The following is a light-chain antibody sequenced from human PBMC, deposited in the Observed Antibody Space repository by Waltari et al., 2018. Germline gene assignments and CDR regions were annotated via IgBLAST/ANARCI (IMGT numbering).Light chain of an antibody. CDR2: EVS. Sequence: QSALTQPAYVSGSPGQSITISCTGTNSDVGGYNYVSWYQQHPGKAPKLMIYEVSNRPSGVSNRFSGSKSGNTASLTISGLQAEDEADYYCSSYTSSSTRVFGTGTKVTVL. CDR1: NSDVGGYNY. CDR3: SSYTSSSTRV. J-gene: IGLJ1*01. V-gene: IGLV2-14*01.